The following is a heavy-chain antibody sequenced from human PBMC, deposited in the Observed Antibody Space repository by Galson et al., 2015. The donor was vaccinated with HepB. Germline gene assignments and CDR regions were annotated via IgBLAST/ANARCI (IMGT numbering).Heavy chain of an antibody. CDR3: ARDRTFGGVIVPKY. D-gene: IGHD3-16*02. CDR2: ISYDGSNK. V-gene: IGHV3-30-3*01. J-gene: IGHJ4*02. CDR1: GFTFSSYA. Sequence: SLRLSCAASGFTFSSYAMHWVRQAPGKGLEWVAVISYDGSNKYYADSVKGRFTISRDNSKNTLYLQMNSLRAEDTAVYYCARDRTFGGVIVPKYWGQGTLVTVSS.